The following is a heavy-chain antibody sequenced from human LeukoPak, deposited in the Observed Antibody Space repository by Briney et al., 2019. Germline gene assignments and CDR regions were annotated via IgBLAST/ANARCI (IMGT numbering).Heavy chain of an antibody. J-gene: IGHJ4*02. Sequence: PGVSLRLSCAASGFTFRSYEMNWVREAPGKGLEWVSYISSSGSTIFYADSVRGRFTISRDNAKNSLYVQMNSLRAEDTAVYYCARDLEYTTSSGDYWGQGTLVIVSS. CDR2: ISSSGSTI. D-gene: IGHD6-6*01. CDR1: GFTFRSYE. V-gene: IGHV3-48*03. CDR3: ARDLEYTTSSGDY.